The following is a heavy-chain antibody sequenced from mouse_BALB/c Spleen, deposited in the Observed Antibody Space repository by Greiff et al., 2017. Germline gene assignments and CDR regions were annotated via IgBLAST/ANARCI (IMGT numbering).Heavy chain of an antibody. CDR2: IWAGGST. J-gene: IGHJ4*01. V-gene: IGHV2-9*02. CDR3: ARDQGRTLTTYAMDY. D-gene: IGHD1-1*01. Sequence: QVQLQQSGPGLVAPSQSLSITCTVSGFSLTSYGVHWVRQPPGKGLEWLGVIWAGGSTNYNSALMSRLSISKDNSKSQVFLKMNSLQTDDTAMYYCARDQGRTLTTYAMDYWGQGTSVTVSS. CDR1: GFSLTSYG.